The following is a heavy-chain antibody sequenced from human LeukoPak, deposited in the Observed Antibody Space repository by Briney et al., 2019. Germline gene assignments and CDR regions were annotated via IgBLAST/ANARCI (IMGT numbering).Heavy chain of an antibody. D-gene: IGHD3-10*02. CDR3: AELGITMIGGV. CDR2: IKQDGSEK. CDR1: GFTFSSRDW. J-gene: IGHJ6*04. Sequence: GGSLRLSCVASGFTFSSRDWMTWVRQAPGKGLEWVANIKQDGSEKNYVDSVKGRFTISRDNAKNTLYLQMNSLRAEDTAVYYCAELGITMIGGVWGKGTTVTISS. V-gene: IGHV3-7*01.